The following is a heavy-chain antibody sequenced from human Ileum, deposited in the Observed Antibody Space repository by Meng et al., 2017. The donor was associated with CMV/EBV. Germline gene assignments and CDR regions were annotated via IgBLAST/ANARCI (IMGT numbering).Heavy chain of an antibody. D-gene: IGHD2-2*03. V-gene: IGHV1-2*02. CDR3: VRDMDGSEGSAFDI. CDR1: GYSLTAHF. J-gene: IGHJ3*02. CDR2: ILPSSGAT. Sequence: ASVKVSCKASGYSLTAHFIHWVRKAPGQGLQWMGWILPSSGATHYAQKFSDRVTMTRDMSISTFYMELNRLTSDDTAVYHCVRDMDGSEGSAFDIWGQGIMVTVSS.